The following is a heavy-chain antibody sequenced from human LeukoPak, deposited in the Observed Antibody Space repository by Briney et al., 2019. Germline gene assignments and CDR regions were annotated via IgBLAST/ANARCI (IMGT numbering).Heavy chain of an antibody. CDR3: AKGRRTGFVDY. D-gene: IGHD1-1*01. V-gene: IGHV3-30*18. CDR1: GFNFRYFW. CDR2: ITNDGSRQ. J-gene: IGHJ4*02. Sequence: GGSLRLSCLGSGFNFRYFWMSWVRLAPGKGLEWLAVITNDGSRQYYADSVKGRFTVSRDNSKSLLFLQMESLRHDDTGIYYCAKGRRTGFVDYWGQGALVTVSS.